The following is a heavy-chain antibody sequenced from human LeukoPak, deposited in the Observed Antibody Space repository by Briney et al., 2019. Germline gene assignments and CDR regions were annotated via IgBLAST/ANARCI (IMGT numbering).Heavy chain of an antibody. CDR1: GGSISSYY. Sequence: SETLSLTCTVSGGSISSYYWSWLRQPAGKGLEWVGRIYTSGSTNYNPSLKSRTTISVDTSKNQFSLKLSSVTAADTAVYYCARDNYDFWSGYYHFDYWGQGTLVTVSS. V-gene: IGHV4-4*07. J-gene: IGHJ4*02. CDR2: IYTSGST. D-gene: IGHD3-3*01. CDR3: ARDNYDFWSGYYHFDY.